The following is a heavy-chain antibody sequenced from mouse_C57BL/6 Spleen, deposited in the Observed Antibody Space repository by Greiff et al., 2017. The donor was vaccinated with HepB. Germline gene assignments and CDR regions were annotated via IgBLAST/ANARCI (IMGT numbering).Heavy chain of an antibody. V-gene: IGHV5-17*01. CDR1: GFTFSDYG. Sequence: EVKVEESGGGLVKPGGSLKLSCAASGFTFSDYGMHWVRQAPEKGLEWVAYISSGSSTIYYADTVKGRVTISRDNAKHTLFLQMTSLRSDDTAMYYCAREFTTVVAYYFDYWGQGTTLTVSS. D-gene: IGHD1-1*01. CDR3: AREFTTVVAYYFDY. J-gene: IGHJ2*01. CDR2: ISSGSSTI.